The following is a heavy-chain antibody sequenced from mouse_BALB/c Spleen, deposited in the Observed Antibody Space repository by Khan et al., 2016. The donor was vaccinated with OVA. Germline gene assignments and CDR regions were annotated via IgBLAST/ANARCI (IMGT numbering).Heavy chain of an antibody. CDR3: ARGNYYGYYFDY. J-gene: IGHJ2*01. CDR1: GYSITSGYA. Sequence: VELVASGPGLVKPSQSLSLTCTVTGYSITSGYAWNWIRQFPGNKLEWMGYISYSGGTSYNPSLKSRISITRDTSKNQFFLQLNSVTTEDTATYYSARGNYYGYYFDYWGQGTPLTVAS. V-gene: IGHV3-2*02. D-gene: IGHD1-1*01. CDR2: ISYSGGT.